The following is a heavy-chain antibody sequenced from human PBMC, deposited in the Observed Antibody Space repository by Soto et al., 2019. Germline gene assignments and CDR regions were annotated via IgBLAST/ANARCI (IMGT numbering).Heavy chain of an antibody. CDR2: ISADNGNT. CDR3: ARDRGAYGMDV. V-gene: IGHV1-18*01. J-gene: IGHJ6*01. CDR1: GYTCTSYG. Sequence: QVQLVQSGAEVKKPGASVTVSCKASGYTCTSYGISCVRQAPGHGLEWMGWISADNGNTNCAQKRQGRFTMTTDTYTSTADMELRSLRSDDTDVYYCARDRGAYGMDVWGQGTTVTVSS.